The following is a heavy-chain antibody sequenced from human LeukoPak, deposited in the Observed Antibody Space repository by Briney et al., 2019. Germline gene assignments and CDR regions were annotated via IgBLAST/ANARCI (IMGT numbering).Heavy chain of an antibody. Sequence: SETLSLTCAVYGGSFSGYYWSWTRQPPGKGLEWIGEINHSGSTNYNPSLKSRVTISVDTSKNQFSLKLSSVTAADTAVYYCAREWAYSYRRAYYFDYWGQGTLVTVSS. CDR1: GGSFSGYY. J-gene: IGHJ4*02. V-gene: IGHV4-34*01. CDR3: AREWAYSYRRAYYFDY. D-gene: IGHD5-18*01. CDR2: INHSGST.